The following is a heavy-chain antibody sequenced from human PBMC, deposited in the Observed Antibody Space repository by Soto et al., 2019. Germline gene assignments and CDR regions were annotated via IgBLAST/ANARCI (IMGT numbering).Heavy chain of an antibody. V-gene: IGHV1-2*04. CDR3: AMGIVAIHNWFDP. Sequence: SVKVSCKASGYTFTGYYMHWVRQAPGQGLEWMGWINPNSGGTNYAQKYQGWVTMTRDTSISTAYMELSRLRSDDTAVYYCAMGIVAIHNWFDPWGQGTLVTVPS. CDR2: INPNSGGT. D-gene: IGHD3-22*01. CDR1: GYTFTGYY. J-gene: IGHJ5*02.